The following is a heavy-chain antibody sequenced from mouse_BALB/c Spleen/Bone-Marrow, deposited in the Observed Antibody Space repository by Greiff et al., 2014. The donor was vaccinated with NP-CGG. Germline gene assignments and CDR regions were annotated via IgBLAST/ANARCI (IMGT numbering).Heavy chain of an antibody. CDR2: IYPGDGDT. V-gene: IGHV1-80*01. CDR3: ARGGRLTGYYFDY. D-gene: IGHD4-1*01. CDR1: GYAFSSYW. J-gene: IGHJ2*01. Sequence: VQLQESGAELVRPGSSVKISCKASGYAFSSYWMNWVKQRPGQGLEWIGQIYPGDGDTNYNGNFKDTATLTTDKSSTTAYMQLSSLTSEDSAVYFCARGGRLTGYYFDYWGQGTTLTVSS.